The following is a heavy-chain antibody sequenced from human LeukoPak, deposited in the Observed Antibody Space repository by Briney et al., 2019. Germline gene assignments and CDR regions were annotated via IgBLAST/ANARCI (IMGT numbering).Heavy chain of an antibody. J-gene: IGHJ4*02. CDR3: VRVRTAGGNYFDY. CDR1: GGSISSGPYY. CDR2: IYSSGST. Sequence: PSETLSLTYTVSGGSISSGPYYWSWIRQPAGKGLEWIGRIYSSGSTNYTPSLKSRVTLSVDASKNQFSLRLSSVTAADTAVYYCVRVRTAGGNYFDYWGQGTLVTVSS. V-gene: IGHV4-61*02. D-gene: IGHD6-13*01.